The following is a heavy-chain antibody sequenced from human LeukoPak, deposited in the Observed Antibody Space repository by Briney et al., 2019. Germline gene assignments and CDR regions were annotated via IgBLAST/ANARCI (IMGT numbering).Heavy chain of an antibody. D-gene: IGHD6-13*01. J-gene: IGHJ4*02. V-gene: IGHV3-21*01. CDR1: GFTFSSYS. CDR3: ARDGIAAAGTLGNYFDY. CDR2: ISSSSSYI. Sequence: GGSLRLSCAASGFTFSSYSMNWVRQAPGKGLEWVSSISSSSSYIYYADSVKGRFTISRDNAKNSLYLQMNSLRAEDTAVYYCARDGIAAAGTLGNYFDYWGQGTLVTVSS.